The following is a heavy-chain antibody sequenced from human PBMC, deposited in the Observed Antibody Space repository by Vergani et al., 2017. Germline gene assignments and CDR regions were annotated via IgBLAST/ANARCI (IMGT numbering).Heavy chain of an antibody. CDR1: GGSISSGDYY. D-gene: IGHD2-2*01. J-gene: IGHJ4*02. V-gene: IGHV4-30-4*01. Sequence: QVQLQESGPGLVKPSQTLSLTCTVSGGSISSGDYYWSWIRQPPGKGLEWIGYIYYSGSTYYNPSLKSRGTISVDTSKNQFSLKLSSVTAADTAVYYCARAAVGPAAIVYFDYWGQGTLVTVSS. CDR3: ARAAVGPAAIVYFDY. CDR2: IYYSGST.